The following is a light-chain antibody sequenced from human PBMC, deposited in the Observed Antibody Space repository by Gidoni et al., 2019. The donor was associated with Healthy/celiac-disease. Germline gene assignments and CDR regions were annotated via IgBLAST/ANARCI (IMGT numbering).Light chain of an antibody. J-gene: IGKJ1*01. CDR1: QSVSSSY. CDR2: GAS. Sequence: EIVLTQSPGTLSLSPGERATLSCRASQSVSSSYLAWYQPKPGQAPRLLIYGASTRATGIPDRCSGSGSGTDFTLTISRLEPEDFAVYYCQQYGSSGTFGQGTKVEIK. CDR3: QQYGSSGT. V-gene: IGKV3-20*01.